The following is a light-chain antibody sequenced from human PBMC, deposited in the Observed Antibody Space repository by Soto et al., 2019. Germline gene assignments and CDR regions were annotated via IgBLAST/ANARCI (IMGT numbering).Light chain of an antibody. V-gene: IGKV3-15*01. CDR2: AAS. J-gene: IGKJ4*01. CDR1: QSVRFN. CDR3: QQYGSSPLT. Sequence: EIVMTQSPATLSVSPGERATLSCRASQSVRFNLAWYQQKPGQPPRLLIYAASMRATGTPARFSGSGSGTDFTLTITDLQPEDFAVYYCQQYGSSPLTFGGGT.